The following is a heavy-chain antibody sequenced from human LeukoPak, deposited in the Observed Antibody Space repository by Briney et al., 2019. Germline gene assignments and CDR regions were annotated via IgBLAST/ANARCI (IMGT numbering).Heavy chain of an antibody. J-gene: IGHJ4*02. D-gene: IGHD3-10*01. Sequence: ASVKVSCKASGYTFTSYAMHWVRQAPGQRLEWMGWINAGNGDTKYSQKFQGRVTITRDTSASTAYMELSSLRSEDTAVYYCARVRGIYYGSGSSDYWGQGTLVTVSS. CDR1: GYTFTSYA. CDR3: ARVRGIYYGSGSSDY. V-gene: IGHV1-3*01. CDR2: INAGNGDT.